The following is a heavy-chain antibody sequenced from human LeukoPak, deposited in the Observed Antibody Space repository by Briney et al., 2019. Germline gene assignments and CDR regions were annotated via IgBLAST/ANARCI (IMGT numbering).Heavy chain of an antibody. V-gene: IGHV3-21*01. J-gene: IGHJ3*01. CDR2: ISSSSSYI. CDR3: ARSQEGSPYDILTGRSFSL. CDR1: GFTFSSYS. D-gene: IGHD3-9*01. Sequence: GSLRLSCAASGFTFSSYSMNWVRQAPGKGLEWVSSISSSSSYIYYADSVKGRFTISRDNAKNSLYLQMNSLRPEDTAVYYCARSQEGSPYDILTGRSFSLWGQGTMVTVSS.